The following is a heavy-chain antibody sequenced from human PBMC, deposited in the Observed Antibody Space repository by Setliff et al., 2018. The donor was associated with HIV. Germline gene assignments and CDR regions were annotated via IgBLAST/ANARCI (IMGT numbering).Heavy chain of an antibody. Sequence: PSETLSLTCAVSGDSISSSNWWSWVRQPPGKGLEWIGEMSHSGSAAYNPSLRSRVTMSLDKSNNQFSLKLTSVTPADTAVYYCARLRVSSSSQTFDHWGQGILVTVSS. J-gene: IGHJ4*02. CDR1: GDSISSSNW. D-gene: IGHD6-6*01. V-gene: IGHV4-4*02. CDR3: ARLRVSSSSQTFDH. CDR2: MSHSGSA.